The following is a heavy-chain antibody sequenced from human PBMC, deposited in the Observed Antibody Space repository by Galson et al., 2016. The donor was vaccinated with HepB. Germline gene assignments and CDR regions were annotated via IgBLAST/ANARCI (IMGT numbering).Heavy chain of an antibody. CDR1: GGSVSSGSYY. D-gene: IGHD3-22*01. CDR3: AIRRGPTYYFDTSGPAGAFDI. J-gene: IGHJ3*02. V-gene: IGHV4-61*01. CDR2: IYYSGNT. Sequence: ETLSLTCTVSGGSVSSGSYYWNWIRQPPGKGLEWIGYIYYSGNTDYNPSLKSRVTISVDTSKNQFSLRLSYVTAADTAVYYCAIRRGPTYYFDTSGPAGAFDIWGQGTLVTVSS.